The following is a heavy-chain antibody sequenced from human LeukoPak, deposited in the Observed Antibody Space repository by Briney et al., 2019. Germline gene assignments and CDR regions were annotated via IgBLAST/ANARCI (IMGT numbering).Heavy chain of an antibody. CDR2: IYYSGST. V-gene: IGHV4-39*07. Sequence: SETLSLTCTVSGGSISSSSYYWGWIRQPPGKGLEWIGSIYYSGSTYDNPSLKSRVTISVDTSKNQFSLKLSSVTAADTAVYYCARAGHYYGSGVNWFDPWGQGTLVTVSS. J-gene: IGHJ5*02. CDR1: GGSISSSSYY. D-gene: IGHD3-10*01. CDR3: ARAGHYYGSGVNWFDP.